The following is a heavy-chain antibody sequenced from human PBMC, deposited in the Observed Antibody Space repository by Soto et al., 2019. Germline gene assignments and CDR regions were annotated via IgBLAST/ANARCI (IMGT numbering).Heavy chain of an antibody. D-gene: IGHD3-10*01. CDR3: ARDMPGAWGSGNYYYGMDV. V-gene: IGHV3-30-3*01. J-gene: IGHJ6*02. CDR2: ISYDGSNK. CDR1: GFTFSSYA. Sequence: QPGGSLRLSCAASGFTFSSYAMHWVRQAPGKGLEWVAVISYDGSNKYYADSVKGRFTIPRDNSKNTLYLQMNSLRAEDTAVYYCARDMPGAWGSGNYYYGMDVWGQGTTVTVSS.